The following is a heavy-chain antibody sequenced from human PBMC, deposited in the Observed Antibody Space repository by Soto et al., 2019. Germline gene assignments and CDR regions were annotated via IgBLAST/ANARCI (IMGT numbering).Heavy chain of an antibody. CDR1: GVSSTSFY. CDR2: IFDNGDV. Sequence: SETLSLTCTVSGVSSTSFYWSWIRQSPGKGLEWIGYIFDNGDVKYNPSLMSRLTMSIDMSKNEFSLRLKSVTAADTAMYYCARGWGSKWYYFDSWGEGTLVTVSS. D-gene: IGHD3-16*01. V-gene: IGHV4-59*01. J-gene: IGHJ4*02. CDR3: ARGWGSKWYYFDS.